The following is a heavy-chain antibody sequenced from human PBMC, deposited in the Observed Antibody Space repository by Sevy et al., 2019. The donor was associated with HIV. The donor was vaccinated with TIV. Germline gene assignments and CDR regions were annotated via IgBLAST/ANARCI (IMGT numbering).Heavy chain of an antibody. V-gene: IGHV3-30-3*02. CDR2: TSYDDSDE. J-gene: IGHJ4*02. D-gene: IGHD3-10*01. CDR1: GFIFSTSP. CDR3: AKDGLGSIDY. Sequence: GGSLRLSCAASGFIFSTSPMHWVRQAPGKGLEWVAITSYDDSDENYADSVKGRFTISRDNSTNTLYLQMNSLRTEDTAVYYCAKDGLGSIDYWGQGTLVTVSS.